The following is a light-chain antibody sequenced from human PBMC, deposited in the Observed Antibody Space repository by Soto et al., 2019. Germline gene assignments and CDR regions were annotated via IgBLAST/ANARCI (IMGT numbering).Light chain of an antibody. V-gene: IGLV4-69*01. J-gene: IGLJ7*01. CDR1: SGHSSYA. CDR2: LNSDGSH. Sequence: QPVLTQSPSASASLGASVKLTCTLSSGHSSYAIAWHQQQPEKGPRYLMKLNSDGSHSKGYGIPDRFSGSSSGAERYLTISSLQSEDEADYYCQTWGTGIHVFGGGTKLTVL. CDR3: QTWGTGIHV.